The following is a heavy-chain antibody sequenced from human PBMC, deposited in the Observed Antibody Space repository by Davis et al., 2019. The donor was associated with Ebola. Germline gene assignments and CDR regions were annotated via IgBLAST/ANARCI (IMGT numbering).Heavy chain of an antibody. CDR1: GYSFTSYW. CDR3: ARGSASSGWYPDAFDY. Sequence: GESLKISCKGSGYSFTSYWIGWVRQMPGKGLEWIAIIYPRYSDTRYSPSFQGQVTISADKSISTAYLQWSSLKASDTAMYYCARGSASSGWYPDAFDYWGQGTLVTVSS. CDR2: IYPRYSDT. J-gene: IGHJ4*02. V-gene: IGHV5-51*01. D-gene: IGHD6-19*01.